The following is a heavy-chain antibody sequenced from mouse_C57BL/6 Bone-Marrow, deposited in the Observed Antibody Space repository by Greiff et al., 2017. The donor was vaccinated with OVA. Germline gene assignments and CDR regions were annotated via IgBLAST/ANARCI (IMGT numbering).Heavy chain of an antibody. CDR2: IYPETGGT. J-gene: IGHJ4*01. CDR1: GYTFTDYE. Sequence: VQLQQSGAELVRPGASVTLSCKASGYTFTDYEMHWVKQTPVHGLEWIGAIYPETGGTAYNQKFKGKAILTADKSSSPAYMELRSLTSEDSAVYYCTRGYSNYYAMDYWGQGTSVTVSS. CDR3: TRGYSNYYAMDY. D-gene: IGHD2-5*01. V-gene: IGHV1-15*01.